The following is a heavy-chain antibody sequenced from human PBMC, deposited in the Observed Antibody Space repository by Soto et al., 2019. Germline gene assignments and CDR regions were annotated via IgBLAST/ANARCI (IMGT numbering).Heavy chain of an antibody. J-gene: IGHJ5*02. CDR1: GFTFDDYA. V-gene: IGHV3-9*01. D-gene: IGHD2-2*02. Sequence: GGSLRRSCAASGFTFDDYAMHWVRPARGKGLEWVSGISWNSGSIGYADSVKGRFTISRDNAKNSLYLQMNSLRAEDTALYYCAKSVVPAAILDWFDPWGQGTLVTVSS. CDR3: AKSVVPAAILDWFDP. CDR2: ISWNSGSI.